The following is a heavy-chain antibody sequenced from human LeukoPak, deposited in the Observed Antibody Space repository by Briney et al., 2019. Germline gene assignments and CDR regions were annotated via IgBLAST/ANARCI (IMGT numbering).Heavy chain of an antibody. Sequence: SETLSLTCTVSGGSISSYYWSWIRQPAGKGLEWIGRIYTSGSTNYNPSLKSRVTMSVDTSKNQFSLKLSTVTAADTAVYYCAREIITIPTGAFDIWGQGTMVTVSS. D-gene: IGHD3-10*01. V-gene: IGHV4-4*07. J-gene: IGHJ3*02. CDR1: GGSISSYY. CDR2: IYTSGST. CDR3: AREIITIPTGAFDI.